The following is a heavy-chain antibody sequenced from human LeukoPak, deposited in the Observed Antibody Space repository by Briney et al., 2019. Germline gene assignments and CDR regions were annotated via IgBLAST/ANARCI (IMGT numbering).Heavy chain of an antibody. V-gene: IGHV1-2*02. Sequence: ASVKVSCKASGYTFTGYYMHWVRQAPGQGLEWMGWINPNSGGTNYAQKFQGRVTMTRDTSISTAYMELSRLRSDDTAVYYCARVRDFWSGWYDYWGQGTLVTVSS. CDR1: GYTFTGYY. CDR3: ARVRDFWSGWYDY. J-gene: IGHJ4*02. CDR2: INPNSGGT. D-gene: IGHD3-3*01.